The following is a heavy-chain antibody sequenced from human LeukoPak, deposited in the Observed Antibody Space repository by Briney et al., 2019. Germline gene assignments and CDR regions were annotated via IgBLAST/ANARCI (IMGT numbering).Heavy chain of an antibody. CDR3: ARAVYPYDILTGSSY. J-gene: IGHJ4*02. D-gene: IGHD3-9*01. CDR2: ISAYNGNT. Sequence: ASVKVSCKASGYTFTGYYIHWVRQAPGQGLEWMGWISAYNGNTNYAQKLQGRVTMTTDTSTSTAYMELRSLRSDDTAVYYCARAVYPYDILTGSSYWGQGTLVTVSS. CDR1: GYTFTGYY. V-gene: IGHV1-18*04.